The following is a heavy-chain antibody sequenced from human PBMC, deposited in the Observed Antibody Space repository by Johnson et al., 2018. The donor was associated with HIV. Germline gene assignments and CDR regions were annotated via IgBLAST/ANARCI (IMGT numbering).Heavy chain of an antibody. CDR3: ASDYGGTKDAFDI. CDR2: ISWNGGST. Sequence: VQLVESGGGLVQPGGSLRLSCAASGFTFSSYCMSWVRQAPGKGLEWVSGISWNGGSTGYADSVKGRFSISRDNAKNSLYLQMNSLRADDTAVYYCASDYGGTKDAFDIWGQGTMVTVSS. V-gene: IGHV3-20*04. CDR1: GFTFSSYC. J-gene: IGHJ3*02. D-gene: IGHD3-10*01.